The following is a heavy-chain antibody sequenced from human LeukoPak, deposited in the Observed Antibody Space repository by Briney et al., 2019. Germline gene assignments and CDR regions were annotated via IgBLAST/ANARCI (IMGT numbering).Heavy chain of an antibody. CDR1: GFTFSSYG. J-gene: IGHJ4*02. CDR2: IQYDGSNE. D-gene: IGHD3-10*01. V-gene: IGHV3-30*12. CDR3: ASEGSYYRYYFDY. Sequence: PGGSLRLSCAASGFTFSSYGMHWVRQAPGKGLEWVAYIQYDGSNEQYAHSVKGRFRISRDSSKNILYLQMNSLRAEDTAVYYCASEGSYYRYYFDYWGQGTLVTVSS.